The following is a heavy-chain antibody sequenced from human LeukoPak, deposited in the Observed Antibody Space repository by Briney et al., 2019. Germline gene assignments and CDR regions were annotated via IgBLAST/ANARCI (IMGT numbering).Heavy chain of an antibody. D-gene: IGHD1/OR15-1a*01. Sequence: GGSLRLSCAASGFTFSSYEMNWVRQAPGKGLEWISYISASGTITHYADSVEGRFTISRDNAKNSLYLQMNSLRAEDTAVYYCARGEHHDAFDIWGQGTMVTVSS. CDR1: GFTFSSYE. CDR2: ISASGTIT. V-gene: IGHV3-48*03. CDR3: ARGEHHDAFDI. J-gene: IGHJ3*02.